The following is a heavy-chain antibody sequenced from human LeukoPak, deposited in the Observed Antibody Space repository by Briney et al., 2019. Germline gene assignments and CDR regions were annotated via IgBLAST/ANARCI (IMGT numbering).Heavy chain of an antibody. V-gene: IGHV3-33*01. J-gene: IGHJ4*02. CDR3: ARVSSGSYSHLDY. CDR2: IRHDGGNK. D-gene: IGHD1-26*01. CDR1: GFTFSSYG. Sequence: TGGSLRLSCAASGFTFSSYGMHWVRQAPGKGLEWVAVIRHDGGNKYYADSVKGRFTVSRDNSKNTLYLQMNSLRVEDTAVYYCARVSSGSYSHLDYWGQGSLVTVSS.